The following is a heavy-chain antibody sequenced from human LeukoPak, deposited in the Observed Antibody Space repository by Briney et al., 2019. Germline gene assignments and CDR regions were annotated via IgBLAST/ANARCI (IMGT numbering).Heavy chain of an antibody. V-gene: IGHV4-30-2*01. CDR3: ARADGDYPNWFGP. Sequence: SETLSLTCAVSGGSISSGGYSWSWIRQPPGKGLEWIGYIYHSGSTYYNPSLKSRVTISVDRSKSQFSLKLSSVTAADTAVYYCARADGDYPNWFGPWGQGTLVTVSS. D-gene: IGHD4-17*01. CDR1: GGSISSGGYS. CDR2: IYHSGST. J-gene: IGHJ5*02.